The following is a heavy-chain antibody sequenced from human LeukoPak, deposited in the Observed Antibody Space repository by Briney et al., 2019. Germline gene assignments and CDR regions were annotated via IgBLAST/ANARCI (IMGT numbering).Heavy chain of an antibody. CDR2: ISGSGGST. V-gene: IGHV3-23*01. Sequence: GGSLRLSCSASGFTFSSYAMSWVRQAPGKGLEWVSAISGSGGSTYYADSVKGRFTISRDNSKNTLYLQMNSLRAEDTAVYYCATPGVVVAATTGAFDIWGQGTMVTVSS. CDR3: ATPGVVVAATTGAFDI. D-gene: IGHD2-15*01. J-gene: IGHJ3*02. CDR1: GFTFSSYA.